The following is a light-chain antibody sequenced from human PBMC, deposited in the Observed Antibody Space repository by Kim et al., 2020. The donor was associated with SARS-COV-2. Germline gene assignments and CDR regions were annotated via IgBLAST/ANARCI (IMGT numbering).Light chain of an antibody. J-gene: IGKJ1*01. CDR1: ESVRSK. CDR3: QQYNIWPWT. V-gene: IGKV3-15*01. Sequence: VSLGERATLPCRASESVRSKLAWYQQNPGQAPRRRIYDASTRATGVPARFSGSGSGTDFTLTISSVQPGDLVIYYCQQYNIWPWTFGLGTKVDIK. CDR2: DAS.